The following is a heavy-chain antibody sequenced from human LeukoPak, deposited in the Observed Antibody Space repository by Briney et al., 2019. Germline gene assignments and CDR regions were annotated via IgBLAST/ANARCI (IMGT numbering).Heavy chain of an antibody. CDR2: INHSGST. CDR3: ATYGGNSGGVVDY. J-gene: IGHJ4*02. V-gene: IGHV4-34*01. D-gene: IGHD4-23*01. CDR1: GGSFSGYY. Sequence: SETLSLTCAVYGGSFSGYYRSWIRQPPGKGLEWIGEINHSGSTNHNPSLKSRVTISVDTSKNQFSLKLSSVTAADTAVYYCATYGGNSGGVVDYWGQGTLVTVSS.